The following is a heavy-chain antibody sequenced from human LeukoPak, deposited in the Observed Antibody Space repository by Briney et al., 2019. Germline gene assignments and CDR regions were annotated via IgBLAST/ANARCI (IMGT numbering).Heavy chain of an antibody. CDR3: ARDGASSMWFGELFADFDY. CDR2: ISSSGSTI. D-gene: IGHD3-10*01. CDR1: GFTFSDYY. J-gene: IGHJ4*02. V-gene: IGHV3-11*04. Sequence: GGSLRLSCAASGFTFSDYYMSWVRQAPGKGLEWVSYISSSGSTIYYADSVKGRFTISRDNAKNSLYLQMHSLRAEDTAVYYCARDGASSMWFGELFADFDYWGQGTLVTVSS.